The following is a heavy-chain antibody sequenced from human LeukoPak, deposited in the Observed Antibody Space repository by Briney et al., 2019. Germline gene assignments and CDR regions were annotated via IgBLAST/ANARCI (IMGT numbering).Heavy chain of an antibody. J-gene: IGHJ4*02. Sequence: GGSLRLSCAASGFSFSSYWMHWVRQAPGKGLVWVSRINSDGSGTSYADSVKGRFTISRDNAKNTLYLQMHSLRAEDTAVYYCARSSWYSYFDYWGQGTLVTVSS. CDR1: GFSFSSYW. V-gene: IGHV3-74*01. CDR2: INSDGSGT. D-gene: IGHD6-13*01. CDR3: ARSSWYSYFDY.